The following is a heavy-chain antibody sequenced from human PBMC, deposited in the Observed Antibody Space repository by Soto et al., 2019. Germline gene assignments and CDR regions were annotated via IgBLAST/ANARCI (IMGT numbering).Heavy chain of an antibody. CDR1: GYNFKTYG. Sequence: QGQLVQSGPEVKKPGASVKVSCRASGYNFKTYGINWVRQAPGQGLEWVGWISVYNGKTNHAQSLQGRVTMTTDTSTTTAYFELTTLRPDDTASYYCARDTRGHNLHAVDLWGQGTVVTVSS. CDR2: ISVYNGKT. CDR3: ARDTRGHNLHAVDL. V-gene: IGHV1-18*01. D-gene: IGHD3-10*01. J-gene: IGHJ4*03.